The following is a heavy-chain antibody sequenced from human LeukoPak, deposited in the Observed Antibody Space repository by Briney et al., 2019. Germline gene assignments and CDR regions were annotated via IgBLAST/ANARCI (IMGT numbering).Heavy chain of an antibody. D-gene: IGHD6-13*01. CDR1: GFTFSSYA. CDR3: GKDRVIAATGRFTGLFDY. J-gene: IGHJ4*02. Sequence: GGSLRLSCAASGFTFSSYAMSRVRQAPGEGLEWVSAISGSGGTTYYADSVKGRFTISRDNSKNTLYLQMNSLRAEVTAVYYCGKDRVIAATGRFTGLFDYWGQGTLVTVSS. CDR2: ISGSGGTT. V-gene: IGHV3-23*01.